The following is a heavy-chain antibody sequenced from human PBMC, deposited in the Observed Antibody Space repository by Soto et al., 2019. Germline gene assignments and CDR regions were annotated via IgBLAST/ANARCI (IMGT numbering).Heavy chain of an antibody. J-gene: IGHJ6*02. D-gene: IGHD4-17*01. V-gene: IGHV1-69*12. Sequence: QVQLVQSGAEVKKPGSWVKVSCKASGGTLSNIAINWVRQAPGQGLEWVGGIIPKFDTRTYAQKFRGRVTITADESTSTAYMELTSLRSEDTAVYYCAIPRYGDSVYYYGLDVWGQGTAVTVSS. CDR3: AIPRYGDSVYYYGLDV. CDR2: IIPKFDTR. CDR1: GGTLSNIA.